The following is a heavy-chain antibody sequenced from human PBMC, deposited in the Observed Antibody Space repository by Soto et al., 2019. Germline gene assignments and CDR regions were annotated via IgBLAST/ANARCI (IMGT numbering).Heavy chain of an antibody. CDR2: ISSSSSTI. D-gene: IGHD3-22*01. Sequence: GGSLRLSCAASGFTFSSYSMNWVRQAPGKGLEWVSYISSSSSTIYYADSVKGQFTISRDNAKNSLYLQMNSLRDEDTAVYYCARDLGYDSSGDHYLLFWGQGTLVTVSS. V-gene: IGHV3-48*02. J-gene: IGHJ4*02. CDR3: ARDLGYDSSGDHYLLF. CDR1: GFTFSSYS.